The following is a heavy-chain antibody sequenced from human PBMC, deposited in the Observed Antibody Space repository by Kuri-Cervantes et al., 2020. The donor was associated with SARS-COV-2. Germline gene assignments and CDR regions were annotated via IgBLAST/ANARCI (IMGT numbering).Heavy chain of an antibody. J-gene: IGHJ6*02. V-gene: IGHV1-2*04. Sequence: ASVKVFCKASGDTFTGYYMHWVRQAPGQGLEWMGWINPNSGGTNYSQKFQGWVTITRDTSISTAYMELSRLGSDDTSVYYWARDLIRGYSYGFFGMDVWGQGTTVTVSS. CDR1: GDTFTGYY. CDR3: ARDLIRGYSYGFFGMDV. D-gene: IGHD5-18*01. CDR2: INPNSGGT.